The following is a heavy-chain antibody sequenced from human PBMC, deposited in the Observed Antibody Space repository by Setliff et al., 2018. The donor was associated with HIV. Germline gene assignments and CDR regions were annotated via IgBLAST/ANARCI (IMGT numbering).Heavy chain of an antibody. D-gene: IGHD6-19*01. CDR1: GFTFDDYG. Sequence: AGGSLRLPCSASGFTFDDYGMSWVRQAPGKGLEWVSGTNWHGSSTGYADSVKGRFTISRDNVRNFLYLQMNSLRAEDTALYYCARENNRGWHWLDPLDYWGQGTLVTVSS. CDR2: TNWHGSST. CDR3: ARENNRGWHWLDPLDY. V-gene: IGHV3-20*04. J-gene: IGHJ4*02.